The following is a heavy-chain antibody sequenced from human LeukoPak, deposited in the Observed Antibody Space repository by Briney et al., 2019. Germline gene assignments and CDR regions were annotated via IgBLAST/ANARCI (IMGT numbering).Heavy chain of an antibody. D-gene: IGHD2-15*01. J-gene: IGHJ4*02. CDR3: ARAGSEFPYYFDY. V-gene: IGHV3-30*04. CDR1: GFTFSSYA. CDR2: ISYDGSNK. Sequence: GGSLRLSCAASGFTFSSYAMHWVRQAPGKGLEWVAVISYDGSNKYYADSVKGRFTISRDNSKNTLYLQVNSLRAEDTAVYYCARAGSEFPYYFDYWGQGTLVTVSS.